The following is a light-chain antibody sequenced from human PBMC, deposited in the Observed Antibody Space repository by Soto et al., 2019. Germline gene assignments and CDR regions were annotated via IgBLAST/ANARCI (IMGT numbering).Light chain of an antibody. CDR3: QQYNYGPPIN. V-gene: IGKV3-15*01. Sequence: QSPRLLIYDVSIRATGVQARFSGTGSETDFTLTISCLQSEDFVVYYFQQYNYGPPINFGQGTRLEIK. CDR2: DVS. J-gene: IGKJ5*01.